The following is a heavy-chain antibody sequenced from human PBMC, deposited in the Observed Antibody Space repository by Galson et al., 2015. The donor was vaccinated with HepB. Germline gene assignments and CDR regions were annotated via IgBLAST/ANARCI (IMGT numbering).Heavy chain of an antibody. CDR2: IIPIFGTA. CDR3: ARNRIAPPDYYYYYYMDV. J-gene: IGHJ6*03. D-gene: IGHD6-13*01. Sequence: SVKVSCKASGGTFSSYAISWVRQAPGQGLEWMGGIIPIFGTANYAQKFQGRVTITADESTSTAYMELSSLRSEDTAVYYCARNRIAPPDYYYYYYMDVWGKGTTVTVSS. CDR1: GGTFSSYA. V-gene: IGHV1-69*13.